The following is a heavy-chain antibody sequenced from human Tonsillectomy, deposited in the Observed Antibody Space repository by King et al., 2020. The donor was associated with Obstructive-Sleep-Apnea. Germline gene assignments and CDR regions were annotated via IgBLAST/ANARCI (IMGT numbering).Heavy chain of an antibody. Sequence: VQLVESGGDLVQPGRSLRLSCAASGFTFDDYAMHWVRQAPGKGLEWVSGISCNSGSIGYADSVKGRFTISRDNAKNSLYLQMNSLRAEDTALYYCARGSNSCYLGYWGQGTLVTVSS. CDR3: ARGSNSCYLGY. CDR1: GFTFDDYA. CDR2: ISCNSGSI. D-gene: IGHD6-13*01. J-gene: IGHJ4*02. V-gene: IGHV3-9*01.